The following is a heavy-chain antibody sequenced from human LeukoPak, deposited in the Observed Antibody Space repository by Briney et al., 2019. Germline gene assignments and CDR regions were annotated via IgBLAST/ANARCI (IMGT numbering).Heavy chain of an antibody. V-gene: IGHV3-7*01. Sequence: PGGSLRLSCAASGFTFSAYWMSWVRQAPGKGLEWVANIKDDGSDKYYVDSVKGRFTISRDNAKNSLYLQMNSLRAEDTAVYYCASSPLEWYPRDVWGKGTTVTVSS. J-gene: IGHJ6*04. CDR3: ASSPLEWYPRDV. CDR2: IKDDGSDK. CDR1: GFTFSAYW. D-gene: IGHD3-3*01.